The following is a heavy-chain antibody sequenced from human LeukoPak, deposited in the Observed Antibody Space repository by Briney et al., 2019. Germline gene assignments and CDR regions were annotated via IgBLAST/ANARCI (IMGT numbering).Heavy chain of an antibody. CDR1: GYTLTGYF. J-gene: IGHJ4*02. V-gene: IGHV1-2*02. D-gene: IGHD3-10*01. CDR3: AREVHGSGTYYSDY. CDR2: INPNSGGT. Sequence: ASVKVSCKASGYTLTGYFIHWVRQAPGQGLEWMGWINPNSGGTYYAQMFQGRVTMIRDTSITTAYMELIRLRSDDRAVYYCAREVHGSGTYYSDYWGQGTLVTVSS.